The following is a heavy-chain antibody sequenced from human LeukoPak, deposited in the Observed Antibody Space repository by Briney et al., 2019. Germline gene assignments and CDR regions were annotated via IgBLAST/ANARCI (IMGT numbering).Heavy chain of an antibody. J-gene: IGHJ4*02. Sequence: GGSLRLSCVASGFTFSDHDMAWMRQAPGKGLEYLSYISTSSTYIHYADSVKGRFTISRDNAENSLHLQMNSLRPADTAVYFCARSHRVTYFDYFDYWGQGSQVTVSS. D-gene: IGHD3-16*02. CDR2: ISTSSTYI. CDR1: GFTFSDHD. V-gene: IGHV3-11*03. CDR3: ARSHRVTYFDYFDY.